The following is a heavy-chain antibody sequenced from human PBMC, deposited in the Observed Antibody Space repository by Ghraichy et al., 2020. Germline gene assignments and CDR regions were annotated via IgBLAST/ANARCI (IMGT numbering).Heavy chain of an antibody. CDR2: IRSKAYGGTT. J-gene: IGHJ4*02. Sequence: GGSLRLSCTASGFTFGDYAMSWFRQAPGKGLEWVGFIRSKAYGGTTEYAASVKGRFTISRDDSKSIAYLQMNSLKTEDTAVYYCTRVGSAALGNFDYWGQGTLVTVSS. CDR3: TRVGSAALGNFDY. D-gene: IGHD1-26*01. CDR1: GFTFGDYA. V-gene: IGHV3-49*03.